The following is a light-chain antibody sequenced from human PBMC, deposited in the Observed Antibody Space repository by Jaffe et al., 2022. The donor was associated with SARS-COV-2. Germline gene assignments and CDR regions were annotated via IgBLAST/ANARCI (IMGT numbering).Light chain of an antibody. J-gene: IGLJ2*01. CDR3: QAWGSSTAVV. V-gene: IGLV3-1*01. CDR1: ELGDKS. Sequence: SYDLTQPPSVSVSPGQTASITCSGDELGDKSTCWYQQKPGQSPVLVIYQGTKRPSGIPERFSASNSGNTATLTISGTQAMDEADYYCQAWGSSTAVVFGGGTKLTVL. CDR2: QGT.